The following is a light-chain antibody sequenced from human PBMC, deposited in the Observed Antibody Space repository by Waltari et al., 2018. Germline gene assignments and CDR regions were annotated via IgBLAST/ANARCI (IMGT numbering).Light chain of an antibody. CDR1: QSVLYSSNNKNY. CDR2: WAS. Sequence: DIVMTQSPDSLAVSLGERDTIKCKSSQSVLYSSNNKNYLAWYQKKPGQRPKLLIYWASTRESGVPDRFSGSGSGTDFTLTISSLQAEDVAVYYCQQYYSTPSWTFGQGTKVEIK. V-gene: IGKV4-1*01. J-gene: IGKJ1*01. CDR3: QQYYSTPSWT.